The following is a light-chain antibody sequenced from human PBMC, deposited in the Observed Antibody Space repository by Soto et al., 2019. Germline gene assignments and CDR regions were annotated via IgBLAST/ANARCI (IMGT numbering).Light chain of an antibody. J-gene: IGLJ2*01. CDR2: GDT. V-gene: IGLV1-40*01. CDR1: SSNIGAGYD. Sequence: QSVLTQPPSVSGAPGQRVTISCIGSSSNIGAGYDVHWYQQLPGTAPKLLIYGDTNRPSGVPDRFSGSKSATSASLVITGLQAEDEADYYCQSYDTALNVYVVFGGGTKLT. CDR3: QSYDTALNVYVV.